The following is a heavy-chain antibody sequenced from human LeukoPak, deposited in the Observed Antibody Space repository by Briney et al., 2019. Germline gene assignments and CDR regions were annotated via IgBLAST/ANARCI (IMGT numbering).Heavy chain of an antibody. J-gene: IGHJ4*02. CDR1: GGSISSYY. V-gene: IGHV4-59*12. CDR2: IYYSGST. CDR3: ARDGDYGGSLFDY. D-gene: IGHD4-17*01. Sequence: TTSETLSLTCTVSGGSISSYYWSWIRQPPGKGLEWIGYIYYSGSTNYNPSLKSRVTISVDTSKNQFSLKLSSVTAADTAVYYCARDGDYGGSLFDYWGQGTLVTVSS.